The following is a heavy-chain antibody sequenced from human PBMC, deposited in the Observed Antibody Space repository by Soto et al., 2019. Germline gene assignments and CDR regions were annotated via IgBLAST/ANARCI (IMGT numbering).Heavy chain of an antibody. CDR2: IIPIFGTA. J-gene: IGHJ6*02. V-gene: IGHV1-69*13. Sequence: SVKVSCKASGGTFSSYAISWVRQAPGQWLEWMGVIIPIFGTANYAQKFQGRVTITADESTSTAYMELSSLRSEDTAVYYCGSVYYYYYGMDVWGQGTTVTVSS. CDR1: GGTFSSYA. CDR3: GSVYYYYYGMDV.